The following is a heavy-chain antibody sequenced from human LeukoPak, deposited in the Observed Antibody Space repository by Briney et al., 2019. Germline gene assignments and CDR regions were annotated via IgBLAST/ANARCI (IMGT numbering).Heavy chain of an antibody. CDR1: GFPLRSYA. D-gene: IGHD2-15*01. J-gene: IGHJ4*02. V-gene: IGHV3-33*06. Sequence: GTSLRLSCATSGFPLRSYAMHWLRQAPGKGLDWVAIIWYDSSQTYYADSVKGRFTISKDNSTLYLLMSNFRVEDTAVYHYSKRDPFVVPSYWGQGTLVTVSS. CDR2: IWYDSSQT. CDR3: SKRDPFVVPSY.